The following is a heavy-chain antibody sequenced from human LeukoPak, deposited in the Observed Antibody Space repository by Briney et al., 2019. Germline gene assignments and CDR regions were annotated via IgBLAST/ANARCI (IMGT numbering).Heavy chain of an antibody. CDR2: IYHSGST. V-gene: IGHV4-30-2*01. CDR1: GDSISSGRYS. J-gene: IGHJ5*02. CDR3: ARLVNWFDP. Sequence: SETLSLTSAVSGDSISSGRYSWRWIQQPPGKGLEWIGYIYHSGSTYYNPSLKSRVTISVDRSKNQFSLKLSSVTAADTAVYYCARLVNWFDPWGQGTLVTVSS.